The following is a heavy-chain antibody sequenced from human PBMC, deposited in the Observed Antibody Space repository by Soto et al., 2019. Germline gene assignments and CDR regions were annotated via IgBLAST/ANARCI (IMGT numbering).Heavy chain of an antibody. CDR2: IYYSGST. V-gene: IGHV4-59*01. CDR1: GGSISSYY. Sequence: SETLSLTCTVSGGSISSYYWSWIRQPPGKGLEWIGYIYYSGSTNYNPSLKSRVTISVDTSKNQFSLKLSSVTAADTAVYYCARSRGYSYGWNFDYWGQGTLVTVSS. D-gene: IGHD5-18*01. J-gene: IGHJ4*02. CDR3: ARSRGYSYGWNFDY.